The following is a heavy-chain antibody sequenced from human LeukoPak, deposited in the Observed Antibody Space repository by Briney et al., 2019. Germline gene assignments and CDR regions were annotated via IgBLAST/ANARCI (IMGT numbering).Heavy chain of an antibody. D-gene: IGHD3-22*01. CDR3: ARGGDYYYDSSGYYRPYDY. V-gene: IGHV4-59*01. J-gene: IGHJ4*02. Sequence: SETLSLTCTVSGGSISSYYWSWIRQPPGKGLEWIGYIYYSGSTNYNPSLKSRVTISVDTSKNQFSLKLSSVTAADTAVYHCARGGDYYYDSSGYYRPYDYWGQGTLVTVSS. CDR1: GGSISSYY. CDR2: IYYSGST.